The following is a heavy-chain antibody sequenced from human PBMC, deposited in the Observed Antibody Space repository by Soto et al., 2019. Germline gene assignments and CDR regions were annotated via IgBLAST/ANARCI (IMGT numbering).Heavy chain of an antibody. Sequence: GGSLRLSCSASGFTFSNYVMHWVRQAPGRGLEYVSAIDSNGGITYYADSVKGRFTISRDNSKNTLYLQMSSLWAEDTAVYYCVKDQAVVTPNYAFDVWGPGTMVT. CDR3: VKDQAVVTPNYAFDV. J-gene: IGHJ3*01. V-gene: IGHV3-64D*08. CDR2: IDSNGGIT. CDR1: GFTFSNYV. D-gene: IGHD2-21*02.